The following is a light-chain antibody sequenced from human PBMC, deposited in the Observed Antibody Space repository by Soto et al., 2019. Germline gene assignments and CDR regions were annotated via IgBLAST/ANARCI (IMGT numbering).Light chain of an antibody. CDR2: TDY. V-gene: IGLV1-44*01. CDR3: AAWDDSLNGV. CDR1: SSNIGSNS. Sequence: QAVVTQPPSASGTPGQRVTISCSGSSSNIGSNSVNWYQQLPGTAPKLLIYTDYQRPSGVPDRFSGSKSGTSASLAISGLQSEDEADYYCAAWDDSLNGVFGGGTKLTVL. J-gene: IGLJ2*01.